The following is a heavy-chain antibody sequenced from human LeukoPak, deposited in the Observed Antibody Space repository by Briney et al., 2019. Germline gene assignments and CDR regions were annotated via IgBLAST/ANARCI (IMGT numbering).Heavy chain of an antibody. Sequence: GGTLRLSCAASGFTFSSYGMSWARQAPGKGLEWVSSISGSGGNVYYAGSVRGRFTISRDSSENTLYLQMNSLRAEDTAVYYCAKDAGRRGYYFEYWGQGALVTVSS. CDR2: ISGSGGNV. CDR3: AKDAGRRGYYFEY. V-gene: IGHV3-23*01. CDR1: GFTFSSYG. J-gene: IGHJ4*02. D-gene: IGHD3-10*01.